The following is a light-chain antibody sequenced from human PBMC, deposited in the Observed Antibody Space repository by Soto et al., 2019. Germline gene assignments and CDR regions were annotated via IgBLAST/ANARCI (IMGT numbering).Light chain of an antibody. CDR2: DVS. Sequence: QSALTQPASVSGSPGQSITISCTGTSSDVGDYNYVSWHQQHPGKAPKLMLYDVSNRPSGISNRFSGSKSGNTASLTISGLQAEDEADYYCSSYTSSSTLFGTGTKVTVL. CDR3: SSYTSSSTL. CDR1: SSDVGDYNY. J-gene: IGLJ1*01. V-gene: IGLV2-14*01.